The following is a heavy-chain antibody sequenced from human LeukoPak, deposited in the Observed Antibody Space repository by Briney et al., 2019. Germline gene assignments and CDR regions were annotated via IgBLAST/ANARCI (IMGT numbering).Heavy chain of an antibody. CDR3: AKDLEATTRGFDY. J-gene: IGHJ4*02. D-gene: IGHD5-12*01. V-gene: IGHV3-30-3*02. CDR1: GFTFKSYA. CDR2: ISDDGSNK. Sequence: PGGSLRLSCAASGFTFKSYAMNWVRQAPGEGLEWAAVISDDGSNKYYADSVKGRFTISRDNSKNTLYLQMSSLRAEDTAVYYCAKDLEATTRGFDYWGQGSRVTVSS.